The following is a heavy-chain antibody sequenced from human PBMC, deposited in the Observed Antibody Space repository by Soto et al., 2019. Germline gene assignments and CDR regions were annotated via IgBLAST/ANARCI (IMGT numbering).Heavy chain of an antibody. CDR2: INGGNGNT. V-gene: IGHV1-3*05. Sequence: QVQLVQSGAEEKKPGASVKVSCKASGYTFTSYAMHWVRQDPGQRLEWMGWINGGNGNTKYSQKFQGRVTITRDTSASTAYMELSSLRSEDTAVYYCARGSGYYYWDDYWGQGTLVTVSS. J-gene: IGHJ4*02. D-gene: IGHD3-22*01. CDR3: ARGSGYYYWDDY. CDR1: GYTFTSYA.